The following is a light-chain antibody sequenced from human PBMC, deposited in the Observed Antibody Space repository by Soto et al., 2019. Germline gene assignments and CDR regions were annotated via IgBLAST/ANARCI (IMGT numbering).Light chain of an antibody. J-gene: IGKJ1*01. Sequence: EVVMTQSPATLSVSPGGRATLSCRVSQSFSSSYLAWYQQKPGQAPRLLIYGASSRATAIPDRFSGSGSGTDFTLTISRLEPEDFAVYYCQQYGSSPWTFGQGTKVDIK. V-gene: IGKV3-20*01. CDR2: GAS. CDR3: QQYGSSPWT. CDR1: QSFSSSY.